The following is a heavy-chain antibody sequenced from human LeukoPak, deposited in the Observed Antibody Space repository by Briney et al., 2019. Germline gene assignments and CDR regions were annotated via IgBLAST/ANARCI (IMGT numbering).Heavy chain of an antibody. Sequence: SETLSLTCTVSGGSISSYYWSWIRQPAGKGLEWIGRIYTSGSTNYNPSIKSRVTMSVDTSKNQFSLKLSSVTAADTAVYYCARENRKVTIFGVAKNWFDPWGQGTLVTVSS. J-gene: IGHJ5*02. D-gene: IGHD3-3*01. CDR3: ARENRKVTIFGVAKNWFDP. CDR2: IYTSGST. V-gene: IGHV4-4*07. CDR1: GGSISSYY.